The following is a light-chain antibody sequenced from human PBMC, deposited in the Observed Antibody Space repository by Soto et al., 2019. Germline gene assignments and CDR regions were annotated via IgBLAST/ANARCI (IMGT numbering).Light chain of an antibody. V-gene: IGKV3-15*01. CDR2: GAS. J-gene: IGKJ2*01. Sequence: EIVMTQSPATLSVSPGERASLSCRASQSVGSNLAWYQQTAGQAPRLLIYGASTRATGIPARFSGSGSETEFPLPISSLQSEDFAVYSCQQYTNWPYTFGQGTKLEIK. CDR3: QQYTNWPYT. CDR1: QSVGSN.